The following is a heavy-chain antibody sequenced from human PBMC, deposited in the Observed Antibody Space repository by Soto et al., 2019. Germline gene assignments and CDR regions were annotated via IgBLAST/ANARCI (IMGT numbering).Heavy chain of an antibody. CDR3: ARSGITSSWYEPSYYYYGMDV. Sequence: GGSLRLSCAASGFTFSSYDMHWVRQAPGKGLEWVAVIWYDGSNKYYADSVKGRFTISRDNSKNTLYLQMNSLRAEDTAVYYCARSGITSSWYEPSYYYYGMDVWGQGTTVTVSS. CDR1: GFTFSSYD. V-gene: IGHV3-33*01. D-gene: IGHD6-13*01. J-gene: IGHJ6*02. CDR2: IWYDGSNK.